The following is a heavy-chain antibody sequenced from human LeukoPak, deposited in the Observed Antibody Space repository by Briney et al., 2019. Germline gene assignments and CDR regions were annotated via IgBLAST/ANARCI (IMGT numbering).Heavy chain of an antibody. V-gene: IGHV4-59*01. CDR1: GGSINNYD. D-gene: IGHD6-13*01. CDR3: ARDGYSSSLDP. CDR2: NYYNGST. Sequence: KSSETLSLTCTVSGGSINNYDWSWLRQPPGAAREGLAYNYYNGSTHYNPSLKTRLTISVDTSKNQFSLKLSSVTAAATAVYYCARDGYSSSLDPWGQGTLVTVSS. J-gene: IGHJ5*02.